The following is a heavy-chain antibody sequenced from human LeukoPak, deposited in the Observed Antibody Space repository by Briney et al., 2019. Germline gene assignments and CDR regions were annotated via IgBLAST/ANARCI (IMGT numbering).Heavy chain of an antibody. J-gene: IGHJ6*03. CDR3: ARDPGAVAGYYYMDV. CDR2: ISVYNGNT. Sequence: ASVKVSCKASGYTFTSYDISWVRQAPGQGLEWMGWISVYNGNTNYVQKLQGRITMTTDTSTSTAYLELRSLRSDDTAVYYCARDPGAVAGYYYMDVWGKGTTVTVSS. D-gene: IGHD6-19*01. V-gene: IGHV1-18*01. CDR1: GYTFTSYD.